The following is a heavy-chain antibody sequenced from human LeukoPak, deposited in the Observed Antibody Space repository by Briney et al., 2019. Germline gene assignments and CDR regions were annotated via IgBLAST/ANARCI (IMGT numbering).Heavy chain of an antibody. J-gene: IGHJ2*01. CDR3: ARFSGSGPPRYFDL. V-gene: IGHV4-59*01. D-gene: IGHD2-15*01. CDR1: GGSISSYY. Sequence: KSSETLSLTCTVSGGSISSYYWSWIRQPPGKGLEWIGYIYYSGSTNYNPSLKSRVTISVDTSKNQFSLKLSSVTAADTAVYYCARFSGSGPPRYFDLWGGGTLVTVSS. CDR2: IYYSGST.